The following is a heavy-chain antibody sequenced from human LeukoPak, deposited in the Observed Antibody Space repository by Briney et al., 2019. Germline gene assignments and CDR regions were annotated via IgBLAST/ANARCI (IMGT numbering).Heavy chain of an antibody. V-gene: IGHV4-31*03. Sequence: SSQTLSLTCTVSGGSISSGGYYWSWIRQHPGKGLEWIGYIYYSGSTYYNPSLKSRVTISVDTSKNQFSLKLSSVTAADTAVYYCARDGEIYYYGMDVWGQGTTVTVSS. CDR3: ARDGEIYYYGMDV. J-gene: IGHJ6*02. D-gene: IGHD3-10*01. CDR1: GGSISSGGYY. CDR2: IYYSGST.